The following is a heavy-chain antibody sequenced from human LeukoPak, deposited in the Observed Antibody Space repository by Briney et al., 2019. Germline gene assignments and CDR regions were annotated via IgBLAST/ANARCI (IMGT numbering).Heavy chain of an antibody. CDR3: ARNRSGSSWWDAFDI. D-gene: IGHD6-13*01. Sequence: SETLSLTCTLSDGSISIYHCSWIRQPPRKGLEWIGYIYYIGSTNYNPSLQSRVAISVATSNTQLSLKLSSVTAADTAVYYCARNRSGSSWWDAFDIWGQGRMVTVSS. J-gene: IGHJ3*02. CDR2: IYYIGST. V-gene: IGHV4-59*08. CDR1: DGSISIYH.